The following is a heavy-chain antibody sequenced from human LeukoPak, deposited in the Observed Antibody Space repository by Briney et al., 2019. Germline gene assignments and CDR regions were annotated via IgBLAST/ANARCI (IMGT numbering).Heavy chain of an antibody. Sequence: PGGSLRLSCAASGFTFSSYAMSWVRQAPGKGLEWVSAISGSGGSTYYADSVKGRFTISRDNSKNTLYLQMNSLRAEDTAVYYCARDMRRGAAAGTLDYWGQGTLVTVSS. CDR2: ISGSGGST. CDR1: GFTFSSYA. D-gene: IGHD6-13*01. J-gene: IGHJ4*02. CDR3: ARDMRRGAAAGTLDY. V-gene: IGHV3-23*01.